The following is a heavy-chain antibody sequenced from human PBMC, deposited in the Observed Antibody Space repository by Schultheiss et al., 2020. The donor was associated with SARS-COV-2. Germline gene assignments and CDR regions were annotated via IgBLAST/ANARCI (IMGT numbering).Heavy chain of an antibody. J-gene: IGHJ6*02. Sequence: GESLKISCAASGFTFSNAWMSWVRQAPGKGLEWVGRIKSKTDGGTTDYAAPVKGRFTISRDDSKNTLYLQMNSLRAEDTAVYYCAREVVPAAHVPAYYYYGMDVWGQGTTVTVSS. CDR3: AREVVPAAHVPAYYYYGMDV. D-gene: IGHD2-2*01. CDR2: IKSKTDGGTT. V-gene: IGHV3-15*01. CDR1: GFTFSNAW.